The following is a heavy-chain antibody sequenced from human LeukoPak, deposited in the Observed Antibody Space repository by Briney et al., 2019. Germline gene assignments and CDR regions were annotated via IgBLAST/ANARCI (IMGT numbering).Heavy chain of an antibody. CDR3: AKEFSTYYDILTGYYKGDLFDY. V-gene: IGHV3-23*01. CDR2: ISGSGGST. J-gene: IGHJ4*02. D-gene: IGHD3-9*01. Sequence: GGSLRLSCAASGFTFSSYAMSWVRQAPGKGLEWVSAISGSGGSTYYADSVKGRFTISRDNSKNTQYLQMNSLRAEDTAVYYCAKEFSTYYDILTGYYKGDLFDYWGQGTLVTVSS. CDR1: GFTFSSYA.